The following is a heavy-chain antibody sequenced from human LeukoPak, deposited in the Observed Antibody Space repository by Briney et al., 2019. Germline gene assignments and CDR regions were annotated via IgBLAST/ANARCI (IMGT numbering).Heavy chain of an antibody. CDR1: GYSISSGYY. D-gene: IGHD1-26*01. CDR2: IYHSGST. Sequence: SETLSLTCAVSGYSISSGYYWGWIRPPPGKGLEWIGSIYHSGSTYYNPSLKSRVTMSVDTSKNQFSLKLTSVTAADTAVYYCTRGAVGSTPHVAFDIWGQGTMVTVSS. J-gene: IGHJ3*02. CDR3: TRGAVGSTPHVAFDI. V-gene: IGHV4-38-2*01.